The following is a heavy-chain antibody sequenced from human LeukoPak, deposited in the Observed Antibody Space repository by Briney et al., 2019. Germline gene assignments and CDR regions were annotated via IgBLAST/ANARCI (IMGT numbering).Heavy chain of an antibody. Sequence: GGSLRLSCAASGITFSDHYMSWIRQAPGKGLEWVAHISSSGSTIEYADSVKGRFTISRDNAKNSLYLQMISLSVEDTAVYYCAREVRYTSSWYVYYYFDYWGQGTLVTVSS. V-gene: IGHV3-11*01. CDR3: AREVRYTSSWYVYYYFDY. J-gene: IGHJ4*02. CDR1: GITFSDHY. D-gene: IGHD6-13*01. CDR2: ISSSGSTI.